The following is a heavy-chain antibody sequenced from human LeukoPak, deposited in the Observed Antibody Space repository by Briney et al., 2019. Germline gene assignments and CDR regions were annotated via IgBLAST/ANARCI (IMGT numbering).Heavy chain of an antibody. V-gene: IGHV4-61*02. CDR1: GGSISSGSYY. CDR2: IYTSGST. D-gene: IGHD6-25*01. CDR3: ARDPPHPFSVYWYFDL. J-gene: IGHJ2*01. Sequence: PSETLSLTCTVSGGSISSGSYYWSWIRQPAGKGLEWIGRIYTSGSTNYNPSLKSRVTMSVDTSKNQFSLKLSSVTAADTAVYYCARDPPHPFSVYWYFDLWGRGTLVTVSS.